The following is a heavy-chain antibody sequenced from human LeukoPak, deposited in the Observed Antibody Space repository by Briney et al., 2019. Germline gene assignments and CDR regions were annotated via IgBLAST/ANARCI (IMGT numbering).Heavy chain of an antibody. CDR3: ARLTVADYYFDY. D-gene: IGHD4-23*01. V-gene: IGHV4-39*01. J-gene: IGHJ4*02. CDR1: GGSISSSSYY. Sequence: SETLSLTCTVSGGSISSSSYYWGWIRQPPGKGLEWIGSIYYSGSTYYNPSLKSRVTISVDTSKNQFSLKLSSVTAADTAVYYCARLTVADYYFDYWGQGTLVTVSS. CDR2: IYYSGST.